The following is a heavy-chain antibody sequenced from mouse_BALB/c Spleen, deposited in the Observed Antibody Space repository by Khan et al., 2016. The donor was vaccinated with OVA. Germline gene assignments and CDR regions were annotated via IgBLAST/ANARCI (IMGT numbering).Heavy chain of an antibody. CDR1: GYSITSGYG. Sequence: VQLKESGPGLVKPSQSLSLTCTVTGYSITSGYGWNWIRQFPGNKLEWMGYISYSGSTNYNPSLKSRISINRDTSKNQFFLQLNSVTTEDTATYYCARTARIKYWGQGTTRTVAS. V-gene: IGHV3-2*02. J-gene: IGHJ2*01. D-gene: IGHD1-2*01. CDR3: ARTARIKY. CDR2: ISYSGST.